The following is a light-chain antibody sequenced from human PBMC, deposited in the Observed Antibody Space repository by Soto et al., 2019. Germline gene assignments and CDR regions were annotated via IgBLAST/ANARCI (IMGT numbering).Light chain of an antibody. Sequence: DIQMTQSPSSLSASVGDRVTITCRASQGIKNNLGWFHQKPGKAPKRLIFATSTLQSGVPSRFSGSGSGTEFTLTITSLQHEDFATYYCLQYYDYPWTFGQGTKVDIK. V-gene: IGKV1-17*01. CDR3: LQYYDYPWT. J-gene: IGKJ1*01. CDR1: QGIKNN. CDR2: ATS.